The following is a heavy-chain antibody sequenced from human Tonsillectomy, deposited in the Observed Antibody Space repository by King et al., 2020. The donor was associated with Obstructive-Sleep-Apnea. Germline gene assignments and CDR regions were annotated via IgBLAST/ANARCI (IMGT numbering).Heavy chain of an antibody. V-gene: IGHV4-31*03. Sequence: VQLQESGPGLVKPSQTLSLTCTVSGGSISSGGYYWSWIRQHPGKGLVWIGYIYYSGSTYYNPSLKSRVTISVDPSKHQFSLKLSSVTAADTAVYYCAGDSSSNYYYGMDVWGQGTTVTVSS. CDR3: AGDSSSNYYYGMDV. CDR2: IYYSGST. CDR1: GGSISSGGYY. D-gene: IGHD6-6*01. J-gene: IGHJ6*02.